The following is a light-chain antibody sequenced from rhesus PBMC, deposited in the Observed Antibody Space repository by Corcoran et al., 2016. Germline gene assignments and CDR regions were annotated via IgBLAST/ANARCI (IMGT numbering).Light chain of an antibody. J-gene: IGKJ1*01. Sequence: DIQMTQSPSSLSASVGDRVTITCRASQGISNWFAWYPQKPGKAPKLLIYTASNLETGVPSRFSGSGSGTDFTLTISSLQPEDIATYYCQQHDNSPWTFGQGTKVEIK. CDR3: QQHDNSPWT. CDR2: TAS. V-gene: IGKV1-69*01. CDR1: QGISNW.